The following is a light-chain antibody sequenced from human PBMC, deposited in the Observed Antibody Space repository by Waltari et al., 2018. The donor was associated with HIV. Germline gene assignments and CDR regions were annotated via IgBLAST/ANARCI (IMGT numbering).Light chain of an antibody. Sequence: QSALSQSASVSGSPGQSITISCTGTRTNIGSYNLFSWYQQHPGKAPKVIIYEVNKRPSGVSNRFSGSTSGSTASLTISGLQAEDEADYYCCSYAGSSNVVFGGGTKLTVL. J-gene: IGLJ2*01. CDR1: RTNIGSYNL. CDR2: EVN. V-gene: IGLV2-23*02. CDR3: CSYAGSSNVV.